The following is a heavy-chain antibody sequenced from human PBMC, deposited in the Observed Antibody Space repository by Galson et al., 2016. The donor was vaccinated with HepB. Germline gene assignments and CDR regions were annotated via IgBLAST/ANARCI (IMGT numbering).Heavy chain of an antibody. V-gene: IGHV1-18*01. CDR2: IGTHSGDT. D-gene: IGHD2/OR15-2a*01. J-gene: IGHJ3*02. Sequence: SVKVSCKASGYTFSSYDIMWVQQAPGQGLEWMGWIGTHSGDTNYAQKFLGRVTMTTDTSTSTAYMELRSLRSDDTAVYSCARVNSRLGFNVFDIWGQGTMVTVSS. CDR3: ARVNSRLGFNVFDI. CDR1: GYTFSSYD.